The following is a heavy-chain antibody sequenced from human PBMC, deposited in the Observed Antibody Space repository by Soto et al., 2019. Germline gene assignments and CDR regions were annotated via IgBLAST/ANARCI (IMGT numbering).Heavy chain of an antibody. CDR3: AKELYSYAIPVYFDS. V-gene: IGHV3-33*06. D-gene: IGHD5-18*01. CDR1: GFTFSSFG. J-gene: IGHJ4*02. CDR2: ICYDGNDK. Sequence: GGSLRLSCAASGFTFSSFGMHWVRQAPGKGLEWVALICYDGNDKHYADSVKGRFTISRDNSKNTLYLQMNSRRVEATAVYYCAKELYSYAIPVYFDSWGQGTLVTVSS.